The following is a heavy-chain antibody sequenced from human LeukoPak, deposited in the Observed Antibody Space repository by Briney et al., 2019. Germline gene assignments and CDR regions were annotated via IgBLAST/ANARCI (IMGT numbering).Heavy chain of an antibody. D-gene: IGHD5-24*01. V-gene: IGHV3-9*01. CDR3: TRRAARWQFDL. J-gene: IGHJ2*01. CDR1: GFNFDDYA. CDR2: INWKTGNG. Sequence: GGFLRLSCAVSGFNFDDYAMHWVRHAPGRGLEWVSGINWKTGNGIYADSVKGRFTISRDNAKNSLYLQMSSLRAEDTALYYCTRRAARWQFDLWGRGTLLTVSS.